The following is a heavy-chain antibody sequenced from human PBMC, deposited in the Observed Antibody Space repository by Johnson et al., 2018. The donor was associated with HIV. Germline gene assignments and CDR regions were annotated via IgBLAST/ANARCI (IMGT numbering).Heavy chain of an antibody. V-gene: IGHV3-11*01. J-gene: IGHJ3*02. Sequence: QVQLVESGGGLVQPGGSLRLSCAASGFTFSSNYMSWIRQAPGKGLEWVSYISSSGSTIYYADSVKGRFTISRDNAKNSLYLQMNSLRAEDTALYYCARDQEAAAGQDDAFDIWGQGTMVTVSS. CDR1: GFTFSSNY. CDR3: ARDQEAAAGQDDAFDI. D-gene: IGHD6-13*01. CDR2: ISSSGSTI.